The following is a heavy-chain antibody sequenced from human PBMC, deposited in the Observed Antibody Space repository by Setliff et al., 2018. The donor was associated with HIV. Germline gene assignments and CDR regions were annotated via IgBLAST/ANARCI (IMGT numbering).Heavy chain of an antibody. J-gene: IGHJ4*02. Sequence: SETLSLTCTVSGGSFSIGNYYWSRIRQPDGKGREWIGHIYSIENTNYNPSLKTRVTISVDTSNNQFSLKLRSLTAADTAAYYCAREDKYGYSSSWYNYWGQGALVTVSS. CDR3: AREDKYGYSSSWYNY. CDR1: GGSFSIGNYY. D-gene: IGHD6-13*01. V-gene: IGHV4-61*09. CDR2: IYSIENT.